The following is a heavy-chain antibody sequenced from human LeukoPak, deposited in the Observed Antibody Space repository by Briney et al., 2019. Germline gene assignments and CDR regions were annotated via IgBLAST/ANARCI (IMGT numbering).Heavy chain of an antibody. D-gene: IGHD4-11*01. V-gene: IGHV4-59*01. CDR3: ARDGSNWSNDYYHGVDV. J-gene: IGHJ6*02. Sequence: GSLRLSCAASGFTFSSYAMSWVRQAPGKGLEWLGYIYYSGSATYNPSLKSRVTISVDTSKNQFSLKLSSVTAADTAVYYCARDGSNWSNDYYHGVDVWGQGTTVTVSS. CDR2: IYYSGSA. CDR1: GFTFSSYA.